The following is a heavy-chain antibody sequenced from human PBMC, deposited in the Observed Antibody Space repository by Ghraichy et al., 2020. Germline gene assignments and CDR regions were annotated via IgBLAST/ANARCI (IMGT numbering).Heavy chain of an antibody. V-gene: IGHV1-8*01. D-gene: IGHD2-15*01. J-gene: IGHJ4*02. CDR1: GYTFTNYD. CDR3: TRGRGGTISRGYSDY. CDR2: MNSNSGDT. Sequence: ASVKVSCKASGYTFTNYDIFWVRQAPGQGLEWMGWMNSNSGDTGYAQKFQGGVTMTRDTSISTAYMELSSLGSEDTAVYYCTRGRGGTISRGYSDYWGQGTLVTVSS.